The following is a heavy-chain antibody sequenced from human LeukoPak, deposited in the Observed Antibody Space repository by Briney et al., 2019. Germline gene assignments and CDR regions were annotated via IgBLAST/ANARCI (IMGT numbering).Heavy chain of an antibody. V-gene: IGHV1-2*02. D-gene: IGHD6-19*01. CDR1: GYTFTGYY. Sequence: GASVKVSCKASGYTFTGYYMHWVRQAPGQGLEWMGWINPNSGGTNYAQKFQGRATMTRDTSISTAYMELSRLRSDDTAVYYCARDRRAGQVAGHFDYWGQGTLVTVSS. CDR3: ARDRRAGQVAGHFDY. CDR2: INPNSGGT. J-gene: IGHJ4*02.